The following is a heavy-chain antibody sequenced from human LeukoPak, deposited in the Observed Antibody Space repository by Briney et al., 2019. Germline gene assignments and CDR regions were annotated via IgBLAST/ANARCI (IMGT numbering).Heavy chain of an antibody. CDR2: IMPLFGTA. CDR3: ARAPDSDCGGDCYPDWYFDL. V-gene: IGHV1-69*05. Sequence: SVKVSCKTSGGTFNNSAISWVRQAPGQGLEWLGGIMPLFGTAGYAQKFQGRVTITKDESTRTVYLELTSLTSDDTAVYYCARAPDSDCGGDCYPDWYFDLWGRGTLVTVSS. D-gene: IGHD2-21*01. J-gene: IGHJ2*01. CDR1: GGTFNNSA.